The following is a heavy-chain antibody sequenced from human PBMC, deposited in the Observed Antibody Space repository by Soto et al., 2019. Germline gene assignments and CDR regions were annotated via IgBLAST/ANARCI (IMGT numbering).Heavy chain of an antibody. CDR3: ARGIAAAGTMEYYFDY. V-gene: IGHV4-34*01. J-gene: IGHJ4*02. CDR2: INHSGST. D-gene: IGHD6-13*01. Sequence: SETLSLTCAVYGGSFSGYYWSWIRQPPGKGLEWIGEINHSGSTNYNPSLKSRVTISVDTSKNQFSLKLSSVTAADTAVYYCARGIAAAGTMEYYFDYWGQGTLVTVS. CDR1: GGSFSGYY.